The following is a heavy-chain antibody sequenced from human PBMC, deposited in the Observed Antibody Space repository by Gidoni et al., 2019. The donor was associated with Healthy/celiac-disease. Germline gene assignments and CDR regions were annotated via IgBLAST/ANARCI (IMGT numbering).Heavy chain of an antibody. CDR2: IIPIFGTA. Sequence: QVQLVQSGAEVKKPGSSVKVSCKASGGTFSSYAISWVRQAPGQGLEWMGGIIPIFGTANYAQKFQGRVTITADESTSTAYMELSSLRSEDTAVYYCARYYYDSSGYHNYYYYGMDVWGQGTTVTVSS. D-gene: IGHD3-22*01. J-gene: IGHJ6*02. CDR1: GGTFSSYA. CDR3: ARYYYDSSGYHNYYYYGMDV. V-gene: IGHV1-69*01.